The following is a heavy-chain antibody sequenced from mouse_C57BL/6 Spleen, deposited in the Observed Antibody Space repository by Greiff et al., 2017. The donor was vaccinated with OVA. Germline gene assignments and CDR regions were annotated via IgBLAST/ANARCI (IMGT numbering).Heavy chain of an antibody. D-gene: IGHD2-4*01. Sequence: VKLMESGAELVKPGASVKISCKASGYAFSSYWMNWVKQRPGKGLEWIGQIYPGDGDTNYNGKFKGKATLTADKSSSTAYMQLSSLTSEDSAVYFCARERAYDYDGRWFAYWGQGTLVTVSA. J-gene: IGHJ3*01. CDR1: GYAFSSYW. CDR3: ARERAYDYDGRWFAY. V-gene: IGHV1-80*01. CDR2: IYPGDGDT.